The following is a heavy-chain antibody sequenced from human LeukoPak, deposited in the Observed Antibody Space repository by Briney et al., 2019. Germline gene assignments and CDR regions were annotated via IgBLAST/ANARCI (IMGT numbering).Heavy chain of an antibody. CDR3: ARDRFTGYSHGYFQH. D-gene: IGHD3-9*01. J-gene: IGHJ1*01. V-gene: IGHV1-69*05. CDR1: GGIFSSYA. CDR2: IIPIFGTA. Sequence: GASVKVSCKASGGIFSSYAISWVLQAPGQGLEWMGRIIPIFGTANYAQIFQDRVTITMDESTSTAYMELSSLRFEDTAVYYCARDRFTGYSHGYFQHWGQGTLVTVSS.